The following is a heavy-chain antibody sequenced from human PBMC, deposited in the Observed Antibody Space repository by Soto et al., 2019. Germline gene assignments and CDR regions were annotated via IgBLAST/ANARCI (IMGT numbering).Heavy chain of an antibody. CDR1: SGSISSSNW. D-gene: IGHD2-15*01. J-gene: IGHJ1*01. V-gene: IGHV4-4*02. CDR3: ARSRLGYCSGGSCYSEYFQH. Sequence: QVQLQESGPGLVKPSGTLSLTCAVSSGSISSSNWWSWVRQPPGKGLEWIGEIYHSGSTSYNPSLKSRVTISVDKSKNQFSLKLSSVTAADTAVYYCARSRLGYCSGGSCYSEYFQHWGQGTLVTVSS. CDR2: IYHSGST.